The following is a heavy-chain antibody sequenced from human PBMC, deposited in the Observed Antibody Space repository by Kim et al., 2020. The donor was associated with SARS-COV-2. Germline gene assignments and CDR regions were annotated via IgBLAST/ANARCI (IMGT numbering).Heavy chain of an antibody. D-gene: IGHD3-10*01. CDR3: ARRITMIRGVAVSGMDV. V-gene: IGHV3-23*01. CDR1: GFTFRNYD. J-gene: IGHJ6*01. CDR2: ITASGGST. Sequence: GGSLRLSCAASGFTFRNYDMTWVRQAPGRGLEWVSGITASGGSTYSADSVKGRFTITRDNSKNTMYVQMSSLRADDTAVYYCARRITMIRGVAVSGMDV.